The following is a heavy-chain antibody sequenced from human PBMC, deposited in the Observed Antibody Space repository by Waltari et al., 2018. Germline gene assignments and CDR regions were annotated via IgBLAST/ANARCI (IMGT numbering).Heavy chain of an antibody. J-gene: IGHJ4*02. V-gene: IGHV4-39*07. CDR3: VRGEGREPFDY. CDR2: IYYSGST. CDR1: GGSISSRSYY. D-gene: IGHD1-26*01. Sequence: QLQLQESGPGLVKPSETLSLTCTVSGGSISSRSYYWGWFRQPPGKGLGWIGSIYYSGSTPYHTYLQSRVTISVYTSKTQLSLTRSDVPAAGPAAYYWVRGEGREPFDYWGQGTLVTVSS.